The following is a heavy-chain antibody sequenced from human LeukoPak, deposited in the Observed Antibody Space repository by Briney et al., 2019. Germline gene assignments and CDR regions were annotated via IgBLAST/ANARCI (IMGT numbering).Heavy chain of an antibody. CDR2: ISWNSGSI. V-gene: IGHV3-9*01. CDR3: AKATYYDILTGYSDAFDI. J-gene: IGHJ3*02. D-gene: IGHD3-9*01. CDR1: GIPFDNYA. Sequence: GRSLRLSCAASGIPFDNYAMHWVRQAPGKALEWVSGISWNSGSIGYADSVKGRFPISRDNAKNSLYLQMDSLRAEDTALYYCAKATYYDILTGYSDAFDIWGQGTMVTGSS.